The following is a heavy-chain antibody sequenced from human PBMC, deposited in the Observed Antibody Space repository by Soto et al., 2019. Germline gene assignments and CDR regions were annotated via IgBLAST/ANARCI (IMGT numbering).Heavy chain of an antibody. Sequence: SETLSLTCGVGGGSFSGYYWSWIRQPPGKGLEWIGEINHSGSTNYNPSLKSRVTISVDTSKNQFSLKLSSVTAADTAVYYCARGRAEYYDYVWGSYRYTGPWFDPWGQGTLVTVSS. CDR1: GGSFSGYY. V-gene: IGHV4-34*01. J-gene: IGHJ5*02. D-gene: IGHD3-16*02. CDR2: INHSGST. CDR3: ARGRAEYYDYVWGSYRYTGPWFDP.